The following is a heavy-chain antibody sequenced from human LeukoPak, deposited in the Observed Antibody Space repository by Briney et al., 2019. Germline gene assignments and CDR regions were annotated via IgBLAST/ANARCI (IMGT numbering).Heavy chain of an antibody. J-gene: IGHJ4*02. CDR2: IKQDGSEK. D-gene: IGHD1-26*01. CDR3: AKNRSYPDY. Sequence: PSETLSLTCAVYGGSFSGYYWSWIRQPPGKGLEWVANIKQDGSEKYYVDSVKGRFTISRDNAKNSLFLQMNSLRAEDTAVYYCAKNRSYPDYWGQGTLVTVSS. V-gene: IGHV3-7*01. CDR1: GGSFSGYY.